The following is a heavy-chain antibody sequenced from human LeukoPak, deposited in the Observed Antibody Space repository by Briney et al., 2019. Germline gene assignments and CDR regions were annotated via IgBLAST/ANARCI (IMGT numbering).Heavy chain of an antibody. D-gene: IGHD3-16*02. CDR2: ISGSGGST. J-gene: IGHJ3*02. CDR3: AKAFPGLRVWGSYPDAFDI. CDR1: GFTLSSYA. Sequence: GGSLRLSCAASGFTLSSYAMSWVRQAPGKGLEWVSAISGSGGSTYYADSVKGRFTISRDNSKNTLYLQMNSLRAEDTAVYYCAKAFPGLRVWGSYPDAFDIWGQGTMVTVSS. V-gene: IGHV3-23*01.